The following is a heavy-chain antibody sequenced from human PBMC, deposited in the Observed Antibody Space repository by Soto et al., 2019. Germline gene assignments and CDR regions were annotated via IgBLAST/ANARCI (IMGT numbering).Heavy chain of an antibody. V-gene: IGHV4-59*08. CDR2: IYYSGST. Sequence: SETLSLTCTVSGGSISSYYWSWIRQPPGKGLEWIGYIYYSGSTNYNPSLKSRVTISVDTSKNQFSLKLSSVTAADTAVYYCARRLSSTSIDYYYYMDVWGKGTTVTVSS. CDR1: GGSISSYY. CDR3: ARRLSSTSIDYYYYMDV. D-gene: IGHD2-2*01. J-gene: IGHJ6*03.